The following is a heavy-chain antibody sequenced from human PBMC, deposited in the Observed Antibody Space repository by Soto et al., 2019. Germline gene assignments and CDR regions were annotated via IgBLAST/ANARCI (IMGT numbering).Heavy chain of an antibody. D-gene: IGHD1-7*01. J-gene: IGHJ4*02. V-gene: IGHV3-72*01. CDR2: TRNKANSYTT. Sequence: EVQLVESGGGLVQPGGSLRLSCAASGFTFSDHYMDWVRQAPGKGLEWVGRTRNKANSYTTEYAASVKGRFTISRDDSKNSLYLHMNRLKTEDTAVYYCVSSTGNYRNFDYWGQGTLVTVSS. CDR3: VSSTGNYRNFDY. CDR1: GFTFSDHY.